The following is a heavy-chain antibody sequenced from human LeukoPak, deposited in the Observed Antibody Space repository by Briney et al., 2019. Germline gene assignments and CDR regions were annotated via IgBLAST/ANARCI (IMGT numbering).Heavy chain of an antibody. CDR2: IGPGGDI. Sequence: GGSLRLSCVASGFSFTAYSMNWVRQAPGGGREWISYIGPGGDIYYADSVTGRFTVSRDIAKNSLYLQMNGLRVEDTAVYYCARRFDSWGQGTLVTVSS. CDR3: ARRFDS. CDR1: GFSFTAYS. J-gene: IGHJ4*02. V-gene: IGHV3-48*01.